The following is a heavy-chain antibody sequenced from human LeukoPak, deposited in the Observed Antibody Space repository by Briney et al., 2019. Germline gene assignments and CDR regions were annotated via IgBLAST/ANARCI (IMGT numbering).Heavy chain of an antibody. CDR2: IYPGDSDT. J-gene: IGHJ4*02. CDR3: ATGDRY. D-gene: IGHD2-21*01. CDR1: DSSFTNNW. Sequence: GESLKISCKPSDSSFTNNWIGWVRQMPGKGLEWMGIIYPGDSDTRYRPSFEGQVTISADKSISTAYLQWSSLKASDTAMYYCATGDRYWGQGTLVTVSS. V-gene: IGHV5-51*01.